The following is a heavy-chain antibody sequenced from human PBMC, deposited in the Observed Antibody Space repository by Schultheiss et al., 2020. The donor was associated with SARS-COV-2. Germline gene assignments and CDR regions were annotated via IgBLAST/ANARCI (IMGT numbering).Heavy chain of an antibody. J-gene: IGHJ6*02. CDR2: IKSKTDGGTT. V-gene: IGHV3-15*01. D-gene: IGHD2-15*01. CDR3: TTDCSGGSCPFYYYYGMDV. Sequence: GGSLRLSCAASGFTFSNAWMSWVRQAPGKGLEWVGRIKSKTDGGTTDYAAPVKGRFTISRDDSKNTLYLQMNSLKTEDTAVYYCTTDCSGGSCPFYYYYGMDVWGQGTTVTVSS. CDR1: GFTFSNAW.